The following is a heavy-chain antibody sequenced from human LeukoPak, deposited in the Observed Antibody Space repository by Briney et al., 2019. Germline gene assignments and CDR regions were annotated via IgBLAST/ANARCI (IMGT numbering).Heavy chain of an antibody. V-gene: IGHV3-30*03. CDR3: ARDWYTAERWTIYYSYYIDV. CDR1: GFTFSSYG. J-gene: IGHJ6*03. Sequence: GGSLRLSCAASGFTFSSYGMHWVRQAPGKGLEWVAVISYDGSNKYYADSVKGRFTISRDNAKNSLFLQMNSLRAEDTAVYYCARDWYTAERWTIYYSYYIDVWGKGTTVTVSS. D-gene: IGHD4-23*01. CDR2: ISYDGSNK.